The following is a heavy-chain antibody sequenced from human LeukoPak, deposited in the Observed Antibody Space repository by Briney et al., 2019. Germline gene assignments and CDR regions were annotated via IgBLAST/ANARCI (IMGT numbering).Heavy chain of an antibody. CDR2: ICGSGGST. CDR1: GFTFSSYA. D-gene: IGHD3-3*01. Sequence: GGSLRLCCAASGFTFSSYAMSWVRKAPGKGLEWVSAICGSGGSTYYADSVKGRFTISRDNSKNTLYLQMNSLRAEDTAVYYCAKDRMSGYYPQPLYFDYWGQGTLVTVSS. V-gene: IGHV3-23*01. J-gene: IGHJ4*02. CDR3: AKDRMSGYYPQPLYFDY.